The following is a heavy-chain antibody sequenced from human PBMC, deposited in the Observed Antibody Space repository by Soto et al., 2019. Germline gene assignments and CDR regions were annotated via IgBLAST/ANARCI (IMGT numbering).Heavy chain of an antibody. V-gene: IGHV3-7*01. Sequence: GGSLRLSCAASGFTFSSYWMSWVRQAPGKGLEWVANIKQDGSEKYYVDSVKGRFTISRDNAKNSLYLQMNSLRAEDTAVYYCARDLGVPLPQEIYGSGSYSRFDYWGQGTLVTVSS. CDR1: GFTFSSYW. CDR3: ARDLGVPLPQEIYGSGSYSRFDY. J-gene: IGHJ4*02. D-gene: IGHD3-10*01. CDR2: IKQDGSEK.